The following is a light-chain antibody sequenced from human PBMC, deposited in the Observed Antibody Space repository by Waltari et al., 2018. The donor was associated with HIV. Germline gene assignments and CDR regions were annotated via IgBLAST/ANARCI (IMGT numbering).Light chain of an antibody. CDR2: NNN. Sequence: QSVLTQPPSASGTPGQRVTISCSGGSSNIGTYSVNWYQQVPGTAPKLRLYNNNQGPSGVPDRFSGSKSGTSASLAISGLQSEDEADYYCATWEHRLNGPIFGGGTRLTVL. CDR3: ATWEHRLNGPI. J-gene: IGLJ2*01. V-gene: IGLV1-44*01. CDR1: SSNIGTYS.